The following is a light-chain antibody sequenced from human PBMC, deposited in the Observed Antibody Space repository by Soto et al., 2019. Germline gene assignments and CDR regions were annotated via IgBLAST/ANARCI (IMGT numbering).Light chain of an antibody. V-gene: IGKV3-11*01. J-gene: IGKJ3*01. CDR3: QQRSNWPPL. CDR2: DAS. Sequence: EIVLTQSPATLSLSPGDTATLSCRASQSVSSFLAWYQQKPGRAPRLLIYDASNRATGIPARFSGSGSGTDFTLTISSLEPEDFAVYYCQQRSNWPPLFGPGTKVDFK. CDR1: QSVSSF.